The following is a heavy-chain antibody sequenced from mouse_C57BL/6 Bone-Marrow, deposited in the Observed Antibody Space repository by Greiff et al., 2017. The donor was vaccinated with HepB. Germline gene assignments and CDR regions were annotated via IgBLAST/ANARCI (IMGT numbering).Heavy chain of an antibody. CDR2: IDPENGDT. Sequence: VQLQQSGAELVRPGASVKLSCTASGFNIKDDYMHWVKQRPEQGLEWIGWIDPENGDTEYASKFQGKATITADTSSNTAYLQLSSLTSEDTAVYYCSFDYFLYAMDYWGQGTSVTVSS. CDR3: SFDYFLYAMDY. CDR1: GFNIKDDY. V-gene: IGHV14-4*01. D-gene: IGHD2-4*01. J-gene: IGHJ4*01.